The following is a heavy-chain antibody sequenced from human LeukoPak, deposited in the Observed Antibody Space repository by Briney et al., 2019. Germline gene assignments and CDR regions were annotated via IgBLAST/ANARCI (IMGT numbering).Heavy chain of an antibody. CDR2: INHSGST. CDR1: GGSFSGYY. CDR3: ARQGVAVAGVLEY. V-gene: IGHV4-34*01. J-gene: IGHJ4*02. D-gene: IGHD6-19*01. Sequence: KASETLSLTCAVYGGSFSGYYWSWIRQPPGKGLEWIGEINHSGSTNYNPPLKSRVTISVDTSKNQFSLKLSSVTAAGTAVHYCARQGVAVAGVLEYWGQGTLVTVSS.